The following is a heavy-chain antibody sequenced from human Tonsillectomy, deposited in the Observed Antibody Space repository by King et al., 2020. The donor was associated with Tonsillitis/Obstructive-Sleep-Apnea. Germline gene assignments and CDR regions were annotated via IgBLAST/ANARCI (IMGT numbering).Heavy chain of an antibody. CDR3: ARSVTSALTNWFDP. Sequence: VQLVESGAEVKKPGESLKISCNGFGYNFSNHWIGWVRQMPGRGLEWMGIIYPGDSDTRYSPSFQGQVTISADKSISTAYLQWNSLKAPDSGIYFCARSVTSALTNWFDPWGQGTQVTVSS. D-gene: IGHD3-9*01. CDR1: GYNFSNHW. V-gene: IGHV5-51*01. CDR2: IYPGDSDT. J-gene: IGHJ5*02.